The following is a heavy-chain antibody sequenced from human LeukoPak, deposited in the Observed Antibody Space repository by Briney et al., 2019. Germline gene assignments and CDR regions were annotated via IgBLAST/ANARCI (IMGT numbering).Heavy chain of an antibody. V-gene: IGHV3-33*01. CDR2: IWYDGSNK. CDR1: GFTFSGYG. CDR3: ARDLGRYYYYYMDV. Sequence: PGGSLRLSCAASGFTFSGYGMHWVRQAPGKGLEWVAVIWYDGSNKYYADSVKGRFTVSRDNSKNTLYLQMNSLRAEDTAVYYCARDLGRYYYYYMDVWGKGTTVTVSS. J-gene: IGHJ6*03.